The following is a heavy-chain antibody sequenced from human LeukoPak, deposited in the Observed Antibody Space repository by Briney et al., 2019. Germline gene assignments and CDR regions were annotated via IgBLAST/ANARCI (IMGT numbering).Heavy chain of an antibody. V-gene: IGHV4-39*01. J-gene: IGHJ4*02. Sequence: PSETLSLTCTVSGGSISSSPYYWGWIRQPPGKGLEWIGSIYYSGTTYYNPSLKSRVTISVDTSQNQFSLKLGSVTAADTAVYYCARPYHTYAHIPLDYWGQGTLVTVSS. CDR1: GGSISSSPYY. CDR2: IYYSGTT. D-gene: IGHD2-2*01. CDR3: ARPYHTYAHIPLDY.